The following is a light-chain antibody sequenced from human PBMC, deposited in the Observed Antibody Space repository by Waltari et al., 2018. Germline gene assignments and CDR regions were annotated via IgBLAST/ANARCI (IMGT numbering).Light chain of an antibody. J-gene: IGKJ1*01. CDR3: QLDNSHSAT. CDR1: QSISNS. V-gene: IGKV1-5*03. Sequence: DIQMTQSPSTLSASVGDSVTITCRASQSISNSLAWYQQKLGKAPKLLIHKASGLESGVPSRFSGSGSGTEFTLTISSLQPDDIATYYCQLDNSHSATFGQGTKVEIK. CDR2: KAS.